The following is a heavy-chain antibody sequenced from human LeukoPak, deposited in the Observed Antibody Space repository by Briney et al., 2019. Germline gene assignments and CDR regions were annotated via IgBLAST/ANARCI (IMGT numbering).Heavy chain of an antibody. Sequence: SETLSLTCAVYGGSFSGYYWSWIRQPPGKGLEWIGEINHSGSTNYNPSLKSRVTISVDTSKNQFSLKLSSVTAADTAVYYCASRGYSYGYSGTKWFDPSGQGTLVTVSS. D-gene: IGHD5-18*01. CDR3: ASRGYSYGYSGTKWFDP. CDR2: INHSGST. V-gene: IGHV4-34*01. CDR1: GGSFSGYY. J-gene: IGHJ5*02.